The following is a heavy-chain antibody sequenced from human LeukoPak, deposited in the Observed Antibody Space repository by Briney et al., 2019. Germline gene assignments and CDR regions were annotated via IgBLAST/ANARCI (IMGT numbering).Heavy chain of an antibody. CDR2: IYGGGNT. CDR3: ATAASFSSTGAFDI. J-gene: IGHJ3*02. V-gene: IGHV3-53*01. D-gene: IGHD2-2*01. Sequence: PGGSLRLSCATSGFTVSTTYMTWVRQAPGKGLEWVSVIYGGGNTYYADSVEGRFTISRDNSKNMLYLQMNSLRAEDTAVYYCATAASFSSTGAFDIWGQGTMVTVSS. CDR1: GFTVSTTY.